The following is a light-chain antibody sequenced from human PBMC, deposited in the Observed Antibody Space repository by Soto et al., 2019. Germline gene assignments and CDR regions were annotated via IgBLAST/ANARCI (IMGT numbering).Light chain of an antibody. J-gene: IGLJ3*02. CDR1: SSDVGGYNY. Sequence: QSVLTQPASVSGSPGQSITISCTGTSSDVGGYNYVSWYQQHPGKAPKLMIYDVSNRPSGVSNRFSGSKSGNTASLTISGLQAEDEADYYCSSYTSSSRGWVFGGGTQLTVL. CDR3: SSYTSSSRGWV. V-gene: IGLV2-14*01. CDR2: DVS.